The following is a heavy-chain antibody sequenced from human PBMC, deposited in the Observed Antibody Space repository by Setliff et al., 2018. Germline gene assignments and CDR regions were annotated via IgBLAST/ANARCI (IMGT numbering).Heavy chain of an antibody. CDR3: ARGFLRYDSGTYYTY. CDR2: IYASWST. CDR1: GDSINSRTNY. Sequence: SETLSLTCTVSGDSINSRTNYWSWIRQPAGKGPEWIGHIYASWSTNYNPSLKSRVTISLDTSKNQFSLKLSSVTAADTAVYYCARGFLRYDSGTYYTYWGQGTLVTVSS. J-gene: IGHJ4*02. D-gene: IGHD3-10*01. V-gene: IGHV4-61*09.